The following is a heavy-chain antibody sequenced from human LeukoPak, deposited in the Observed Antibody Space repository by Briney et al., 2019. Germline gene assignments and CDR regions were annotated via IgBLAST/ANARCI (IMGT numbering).Heavy chain of an antibody. V-gene: IGHV3-30-3*01. J-gene: IGHJ1*01. CDR1: GFTFSSYA. CDR3: ARGRYYDSSGPCHFQH. D-gene: IGHD3-22*01. Sequence: GGSLRLSCAASGFTFSSYAMHWVRQAPGKGLEWVAVISYDGSNKYYADSVKGRFTISRDNSKNTLYLQMNSLRAEDTAVYYCARGRYYDSSGPCHFQHWGQGTLVTVSS. CDR2: ISYDGSNK.